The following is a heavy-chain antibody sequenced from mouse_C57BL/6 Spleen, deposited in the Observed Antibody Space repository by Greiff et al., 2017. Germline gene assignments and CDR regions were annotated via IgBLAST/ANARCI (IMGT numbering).Heavy chain of an antibody. Sequence: EVQGVESGGGLVKPGGSLKLSCAASGFTFSDYGMHWVRQAPEKGLAWVAYISSGSSTIYYADTVKGRFTISRDNAKNTLFLQMTSLRSEDTAMYYCARAYGSSLAWFAYWGQGTLVTVSA. CDR3: ARAYGSSLAWFAY. CDR1: GFTFSDYG. CDR2: ISSGSSTI. V-gene: IGHV5-17*01. J-gene: IGHJ3*01. D-gene: IGHD1-1*01.